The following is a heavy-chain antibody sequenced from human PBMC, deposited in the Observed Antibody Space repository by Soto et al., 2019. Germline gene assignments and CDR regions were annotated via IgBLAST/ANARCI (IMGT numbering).Heavy chain of an antibody. D-gene: IGHD4-17*01. CDR3: ARVDQTTVTTYFDY. Sequence: SETLSLTCTVSGGSISSSSYYWGWIRQPPGKGLEWIGSIYYSGSTYYNPSLKSRVTISVNTSKNQFSLKLSSVTAADTAVYYCARVDQTTVTTYFDYWGQGTLVTVSS. CDR1: GGSISSSSYY. CDR2: IYYSGST. V-gene: IGHV4-39*01. J-gene: IGHJ4*02.